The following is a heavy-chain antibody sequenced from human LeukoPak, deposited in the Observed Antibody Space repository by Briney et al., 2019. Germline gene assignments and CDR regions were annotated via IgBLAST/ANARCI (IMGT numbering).Heavy chain of an antibody. CDR2: IYYSGST. J-gene: IGHJ3*02. V-gene: IGHV4-59*01. CDR1: GGSISSYY. D-gene: IGHD2-15*01. Sequence: PSETLSLTCTVSGGSISSYYWSWIRQPPGKGLEWIGYIYYSGSTNYNPSLKSRVTISVDTSKNRFSLKLSSVTAADTAVYYCARVSCSGGSCYEGAFDIWGQGTMVTVSS. CDR3: ARVSCSGGSCYEGAFDI.